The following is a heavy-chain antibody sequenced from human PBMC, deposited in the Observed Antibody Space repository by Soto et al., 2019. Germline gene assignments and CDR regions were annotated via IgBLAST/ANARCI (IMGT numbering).Heavy chain of an antibody. CDR2: ITGNGGHT. D-gene: IGHD4-17*01. V-gene: IGHV3-23*01. J-gene: IGHJ3*01. CDR3: AKDPNGDYIGAFDA. CDR1: RVTLSTYA. Sequence: EVQLLESGGGLVQPGGSLRLSCTASRVTLSTYAVTWVRQAPGMGLEWVSSITGNGGHTSYADSVRGRFTISRDNSNNTVYLQMSSLGAGDTAVYHCAKDPNGDYIGAFDAWGQGTLVTVSS.